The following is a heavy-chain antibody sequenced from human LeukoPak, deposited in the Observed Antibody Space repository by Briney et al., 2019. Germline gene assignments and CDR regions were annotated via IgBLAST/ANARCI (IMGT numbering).Heavy chain of an antibody. J-gene: IGHJ4*02. Sequence: ESLKISCKGSGYTFTTYWIVWVRQMPGKGLEWMGIIYPGDSDTRYSPSFQGQVTISADKSISTAYLQWSSLRASDTAMYYCVRHALGVIASPFDYWGQGTLVTVSS. V-gene: IGHV5-51*01. CDR2: IYPGDSDT. CDR3: VRHALGVIASPFDY. D-gene: IGHD2-21*01. CDR1: GYTFTTYW.